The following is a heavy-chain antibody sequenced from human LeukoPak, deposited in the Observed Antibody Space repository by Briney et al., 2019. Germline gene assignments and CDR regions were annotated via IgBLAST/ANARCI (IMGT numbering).Heavy chain of an antibody. J-gene: IGHJ4*02. CDR2: ISGSGGST. Sequence: GGSLRLSCAASGFTFSSYAMSWVRQAPGKGLEWVSAISGSGGSTYYADSVKGRFTISRDNAKNTLYLQMNSLRAEDTAVYYCATNYDFWSGYSYWGQGTLVTVSS. CDR1: GFTFSSYA. D-gene: IGHD3-3*01. CDR3: ATNYDFWSGYSY. V-gene: IGHV3-23*01.